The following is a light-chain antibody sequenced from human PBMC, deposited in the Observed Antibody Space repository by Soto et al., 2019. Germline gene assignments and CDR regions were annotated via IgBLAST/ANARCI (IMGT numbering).Light chain of an antibody. CDR3: CSYAGSRIWV. CDR1: SSDVGSYNL. Sequence: QSVLTQPASVSGSPGQSITISCTGTSSDVGSYNLVSWYQQYPGKAPKLMIYEANTRSSGVSNRFSGSKSGNTASLTISGLQAEDEATYYCCSYAGSRIWVFGGGTKLTVL. J-gene: IGLJ3*02. CDR2: EAN. V-gene: IGLV2-23*01.